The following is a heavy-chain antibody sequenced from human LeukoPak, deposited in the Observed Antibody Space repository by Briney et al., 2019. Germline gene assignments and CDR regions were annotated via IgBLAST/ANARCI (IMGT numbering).Heavy chain of an antibody. V-gene: IGHV5-51*01. Sequence: GESLKISCKGSGYSFTSYWIGWVRQMPGKGLEWMGIIYPGDSDTRYSPSFQGQVTISADKSISTAYLQWSSLKASDTAMYYCARDTKYGDYTTRRGFDYWGQGTLVTVSS. CDR2: IYPGDSDT. J-gene: IGHJ4*02. CDR1: GYSFTSYW. D-gene: IGHD4-17*01. CDR3: ARDTKYGDYTTRRGFDY.